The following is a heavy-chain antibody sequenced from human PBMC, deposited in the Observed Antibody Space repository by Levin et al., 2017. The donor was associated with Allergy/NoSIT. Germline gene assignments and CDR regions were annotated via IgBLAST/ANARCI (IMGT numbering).Heavy chain of an antibody. J-gene: IGHJ4*02. CDR3: AKLVARFGARDY. CDR2: ISYDGSNK. V-gene: IGHV3-30*18. CDR1: GFTFSSYG. Sequence: GGSLRLSCAASGFTFSSYGMHWVRQAPGKGLEWVAVISYDGSNKYYADSVKGRFTISRDNSKNTLYLQMNSLRAEDTAVYYCAKLVARFGARDYWGQGTLVTVSS. D-gene: IGHD3-16*01.